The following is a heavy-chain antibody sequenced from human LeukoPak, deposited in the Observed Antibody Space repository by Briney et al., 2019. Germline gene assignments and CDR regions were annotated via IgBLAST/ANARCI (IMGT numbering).Heavy chain of an antibody. D-gene: IGHD2-15*01. CDR3: ARWVYCGGGSCPVAAGYFDL. J-gene: IGHJ2*01. CDR2: IYWDDDK. V-gene: IGHV2-5*02. Sequence: SGPTLVKATQTLTLTCTYSGFSLSTSGVGVGWIRQPPGKALEWLALIYWDDDKRYSPSLKSRLTITKDTSKNQVVLTMTNMDPVDTATYYCARWVYCGGGSCPVAAGYFDLWGRGTLVTVSS. CDR1: GFSLSTSGVG.